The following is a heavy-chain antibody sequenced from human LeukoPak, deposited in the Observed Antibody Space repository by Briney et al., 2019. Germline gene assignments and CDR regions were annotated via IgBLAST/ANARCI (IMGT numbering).Heavy chain of an antibody. CDR2: INPTSGGT. V-gene: IGHV1-2*02. CDR1: GYTFSAYY. Sequence: ASVKVSCKASGYTFSAYYIHWVRQAPGQGLEWVGWINPTSGGTNYAQTFQGRVTMTRDTSISTAYMELSSLRSDDTAVYYCARGRHLDTATFDENNWGQGTLVTVSS. CDR3: ARGRHLDTATFDENN. J-gene: IGHJ4*02. D-gene: IGHD5-18*01.